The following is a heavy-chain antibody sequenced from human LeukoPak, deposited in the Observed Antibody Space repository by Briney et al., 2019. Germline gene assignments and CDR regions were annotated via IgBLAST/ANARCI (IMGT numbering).Heavy chain of an antibody. Sequence: GGSLRLSCAASGFTFSSYEMNWVRQAPGRGLEWVSYISSSGSTIHYADSVKGRFTISRDNRRNSLYLQMNSLRTEDTALYYCAKEKNCGRDCYFFDSWGQGALVTVSS. D-gene: IGHD2-21*02. CDR1: GFTFSSYE. V-gene: IGHV3-48*03. CDR3: AKEKNCGRDCYFFDS. J-gene: IGHJ4*02. CDR2: ISSSGSTI.